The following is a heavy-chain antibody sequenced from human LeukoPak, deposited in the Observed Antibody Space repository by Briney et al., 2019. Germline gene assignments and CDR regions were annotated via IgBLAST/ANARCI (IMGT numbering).Heavy chain of an antibody. Sequence: SETLSLTCTVSGGSISSSSYYWGWIRQPPGKGLEWIGSIYYSGSTYYNPSLKSRVTISVDTSKNQFSLKLSSVTAADTAVYYCARDSGPFIAAAGVNFDYWGQGTLVTVSS. D-gene: IGHD6-13*01. CDR1: GGSISSSSYY. V-gene: IGHV4-39*07. CDR3: ARDSGPFIAAAGVNFDY. J-gene: IGHJ4*02. CDR2: IYYSGST.